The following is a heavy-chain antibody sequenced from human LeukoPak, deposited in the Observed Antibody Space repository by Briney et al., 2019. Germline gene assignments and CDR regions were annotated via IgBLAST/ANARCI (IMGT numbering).Heavy chain of an antibody. CDR1: GGSISSYY. Sequence: PSETLSLTCTVSGGSISSYYWSWIRQPPGKGLEWIGYIYYSGSTNYNPSLKSRVTISVDTSKNQFSLKLSSVTAADTAVYYCARVDPTSSLAFDCWGQGTLVTVSS. J-gene: IGHJ4*02. V-gene: IGHV4-59*01. CDR3: ARVDPTSSLAFDC. CDR2: IYYSGST. D-gene: IGHD3-16*02.